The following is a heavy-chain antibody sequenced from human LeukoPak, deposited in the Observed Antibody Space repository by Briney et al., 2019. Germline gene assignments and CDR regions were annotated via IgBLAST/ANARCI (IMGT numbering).Heavy chain of an antibody. D-gene: IGHD2-21*02. CDR2: IGGSGTRT. CDR3: AKSVFIFVVVTAEPFDY. Sequence: PGGSLRLSCAASGFAFSNYAMSWVRQAPGKGLEWVSTIGGSGTRTYYANSVKGRFTISRDNSKNTLYLQMNSLRAEDTAVYYCAKSVFIFVVVTAEPFDYWGQGTLVTVSS. J-gene: IGHJ4*02. CDR1: GFAFSNYA. V-gene: IGHV3-23*01.